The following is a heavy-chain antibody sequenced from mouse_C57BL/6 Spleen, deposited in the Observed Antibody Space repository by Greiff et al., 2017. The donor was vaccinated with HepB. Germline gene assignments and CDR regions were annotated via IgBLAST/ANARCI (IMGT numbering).Heavy chain of an antibody. CDR1: GYSITSGYY. CDR2: ISYDGSN. Sequence: EVKLVESGPGLVKPSQSLSLTCSVTGYSITSGYYWNWIRQFPGNKLEWMGYISYDGSNNYNPSLKNRISITRDTSKNQFFLKLNSVTTEDTATYYCARGNWEYFDYWGQGTTLTVSS. CDR3: ARGNWEYFDY. D-gene: IGHD4-1*01. V-gene: IGHV3-6*01. J-gene: IGHJ2*01.